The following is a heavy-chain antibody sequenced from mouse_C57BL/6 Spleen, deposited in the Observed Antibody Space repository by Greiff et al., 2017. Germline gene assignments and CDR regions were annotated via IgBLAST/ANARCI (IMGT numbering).Heavy chain of an antibody. CDR1: GYTFTSYW. V-gene: IGHV1-55*01. CDR2: IYPGSGST. J-gene: IGHJ3*01. D-gene: IGHD1-1*01. Sequence: VQLQQPGAELVKPGASVKMSCKASGYTFTSYWITWVKQRPGQGLEWIGDIYPGSGSTNYNEKFKSKATLTVDTSSSTAYMQLSSLTSEDSAVYYCARENYCGSSYEAYWGQGTLVTVSA. CDR3: ARENYCGSSYEAY.